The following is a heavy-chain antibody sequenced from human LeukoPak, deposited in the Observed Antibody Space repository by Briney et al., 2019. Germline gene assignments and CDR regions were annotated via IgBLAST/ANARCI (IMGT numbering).Heavy chain of an antibody. CDR2: IYPGDSDT. CDR3: TIPSGGNSEAVDY. V-gene: IGHV5-51*01. D-gene: IGHD4-23*01. CDR1: GYSFTTYW. J-gene: IGHJ4*02. Sequence: PGASLQISCKGSGYSFTTYWIGWVRQLPGKGLEWMGIIYPGDSDTRYSPSFQGQVTISADKSINTAYLQWSSLKASDTAMYYCTIPSGGNSEAVDYWGQGTLVTVSS.